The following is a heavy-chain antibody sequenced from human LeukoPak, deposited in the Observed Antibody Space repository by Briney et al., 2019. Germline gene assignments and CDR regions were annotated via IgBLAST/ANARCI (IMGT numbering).Heavy chain of an antibody. CDR3: ARTHIADTDIDY. D-gene: IGHD6-13*01. CDR2: ISYDGSNK. V-gene: IGHV3-30-3*01. J-gene: IGHJ4*02. Sequence: PGGSLRLSCAASGFTFSSYAMHWVRQAPGKGLEWVAVISYDGSNKYYADSVKGRFTISRDNSKNTLYLQMNSLRAEDTAVYYCARTHIADTDIDYWGQGTLVTVSS. CDR1: GFTFSSYA.